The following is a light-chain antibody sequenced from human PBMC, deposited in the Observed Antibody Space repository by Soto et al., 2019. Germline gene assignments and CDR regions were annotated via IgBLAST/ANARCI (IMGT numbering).Light chain of an antibody. V-gene: IGKV1-13*02. CDR1: QGISSA. Sequence: IVMTQSPSSLSASVGDRVTITCRASQGISSALAWYQQKPGKAPKLLIYAASTLQSGVPSRFSGSGPGTDFTLTISCLQSEDFATYYCQQYYSYPITFGQGTRLEI. J-gene: IGKJ5*01. CDR2: AAS. CDR3: QQYYSYPIT.